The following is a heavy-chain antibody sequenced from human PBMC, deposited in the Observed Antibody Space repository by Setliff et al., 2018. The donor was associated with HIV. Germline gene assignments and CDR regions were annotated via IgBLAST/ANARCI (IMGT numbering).Heavy chain of an antibody. CDR3: AMSMTTYPVSRAFDI. CDR1: GYTFSTYG. Sequence: ASVKVSCKASGYTFSTYGISWVRQAPGQGLEWMGWISAGSGNTKYSQRFQGRVTITRDTSASTAYLELSSLRSEDTAVYYCAMSMTTYPVSRAFDIWGQGTMVTVSS. CDR2: ISAGSGNT. J-gene: IGHJ3*02. V-gene: IGHV1-18*01. D-gene: IGHD4-4*01.